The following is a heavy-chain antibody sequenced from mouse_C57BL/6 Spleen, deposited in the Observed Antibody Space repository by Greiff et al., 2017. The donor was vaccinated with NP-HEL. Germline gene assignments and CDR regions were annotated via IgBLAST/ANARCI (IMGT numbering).Heavy chain of an antibody. V-gene: IGHV1-52*01. J-gene: IGHJ2*01. Sequence: QVQLQQPGAELVRPGSSVKLSCKASGYTFTSYWMHWVKQRPIQGLEWIGNIDPSDSETHYNQKFKDKATLTVDKSSSTAYMQLSSLTSEDSAVYYCARSVYDGYYPYFDYWGKGTTLTVSS. CDR3: ARSVYDGYYPYFDY. CDR1: GYTFTSYW. D-gene: IGHD2-3*01. CDR2: IDPSDSET.